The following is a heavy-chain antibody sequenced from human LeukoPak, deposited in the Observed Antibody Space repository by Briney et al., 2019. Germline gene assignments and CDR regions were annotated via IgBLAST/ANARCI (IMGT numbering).Heavy chain of an antibody. J-gene: IGHJ6*04. V-gene: IGHV3-21*01. CDR2: ISSSSYI. CDR3: AREPPPAGMDV. Sequence: PGGSLRLSCAASGFTFSSFSMTWARKAPGKGLEWVSSISSSSYIYYADSVKGRFTISRDNAKNSLYLQMNSLRAEDAAVYYCAREPPPAGMDVWGKGTTVTVSS. CDR1: GFTFSSFS.